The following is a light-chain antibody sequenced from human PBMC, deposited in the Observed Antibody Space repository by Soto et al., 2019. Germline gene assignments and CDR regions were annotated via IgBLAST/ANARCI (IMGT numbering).Light chain of an antibody. J-gene: IGKJ2*01. V-gene: IGKV3-20*01. CDR3: QHRVT. CDR1: QSVSSSY. CDR2: GAS. Sequence: EIVLTQSPGTLSLSPGERATLSCRASQSVSSSYLAWYQQKPGQAPRLLIYGASSRATGIPYRFSGSGSGTDFTLTISRLEPEDFAVYYCQHRVTFGQGTKLEIK.